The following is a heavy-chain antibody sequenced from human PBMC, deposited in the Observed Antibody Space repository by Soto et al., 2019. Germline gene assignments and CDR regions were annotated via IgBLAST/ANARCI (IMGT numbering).Heavy chain of an antibody. D-gene: IGHD6-13*01. J-gene: IGHJ5*02. CDR1: GFTFSSYA. CDR2: ISGSGGST. V-gene: IGHV3-23*01. CDR3: AKDGAAGTSPGGDLLDP. Sequence: SLRLSCAASGFTFSSYAMSWVRQAPGKGLEWVSAISGSGGSTYYADSVKGRFTISRDNSKNTLYLQMNSLRAEDTAVYYCAKDGAAGTSPGGDLLDPWGQGTLVTVSS.